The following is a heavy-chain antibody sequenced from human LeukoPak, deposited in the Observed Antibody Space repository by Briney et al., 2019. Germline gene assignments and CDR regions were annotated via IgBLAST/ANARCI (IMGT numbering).Heavy chain of an antibody. CDR1: GFTVSSNY. CDR2: IYTGGST. V-gene: IGHV3-53*01. D-gene: IGHD3-10*01. CDR3: ARSLISRGSGSYSSDY. J-gene: IGHJ4*02. Sequence: GGSLRLSCAASGFTVSSNYMSWVRQAPGKRLEWVSSIYTGGSTYYADSVKGRFTISRDNSNNTLYLQMNSLRAEDTAVYYCARSLISRGSGSYSSDYWGQGTLVTVSS.